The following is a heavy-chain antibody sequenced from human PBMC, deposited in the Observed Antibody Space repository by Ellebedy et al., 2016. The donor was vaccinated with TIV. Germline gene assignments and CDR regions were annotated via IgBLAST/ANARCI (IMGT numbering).Heavy chain of an antibody. CDR3: ARRPPGISVTATADY. J-gene: IGHJ4*02. CDR1: GYSFTSYW. V-gene: IGHV5-51*01. CDR2: IYPGDSDT. D-gene: IGHD6-19*01. Sequence: GESLKISCQGSGYSFTSYWIGWVRQMPGKGLEWMGIIYPGDSDTKYSPSFQGQVTISVDKSISTAYLQWSSLKASDTAMYYCARRPPGISVTATADYWGQGTLVTVSS.